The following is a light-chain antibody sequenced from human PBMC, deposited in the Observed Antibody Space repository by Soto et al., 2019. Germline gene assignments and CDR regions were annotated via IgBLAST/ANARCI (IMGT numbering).Light chain of an antibody. CDR1: SRDVGGQNY. CDR3: CSHAGNNNYV. J-gene: IGLJ1*01. V-gene: IGLV2-8*01. Sequence: QSVLTQPPSASGSPGQSVAISCTGTSRDVGGQNYVSWFQQYPGKAPKLLIYAVSNRPSGVPYRFSGSKSGNTASLTISGLRAEDEADYFCCSHAGNNNYVFGTGTKVT. CDR2: AVS.